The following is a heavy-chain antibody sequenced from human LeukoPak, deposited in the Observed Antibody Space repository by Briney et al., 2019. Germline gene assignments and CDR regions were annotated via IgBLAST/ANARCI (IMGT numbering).Heavy chain of an antibody. J-gene: IGHJ4*02. Sequence: GGSLRLSCAASGFTFSSYAMHWVRQAPGKGLEYVSAISSNGGSTYYANSEKGRFTISRDNSKNTLYLQMGSLRAEDMAVYYCARGSTGLRYFDWFSDYWGQGTLVTVSS. V-gene: IGHV3-64*01. CDR2: ISSNGGST. CDR3: ARGSTGLRYFDWFSDY. CDR1: GFTFSSYA. D-gene: IGHD3-9*01.